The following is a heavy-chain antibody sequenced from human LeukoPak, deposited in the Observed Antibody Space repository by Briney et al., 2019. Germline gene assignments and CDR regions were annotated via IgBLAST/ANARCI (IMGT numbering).Heavy chain of an antibody. J-gene: IGHJ4*02. V-gene: IGHV4-59*08. CDR2: IYYTGST. CDR3: ARQTGSGLFTLP. CDR1: DGSINGYY. D-gene: IGHD3/OR15-3a*01. Sequence: MPSETLSLTCTVSDGSINGYYWSWIRQSPGKGLESLGYIYYTGSTYYNASLKSRVTISIDTSKNQISLRLTSVTATDTAMYYCARQTGSGLFTLPGGQGTLVTVSS.